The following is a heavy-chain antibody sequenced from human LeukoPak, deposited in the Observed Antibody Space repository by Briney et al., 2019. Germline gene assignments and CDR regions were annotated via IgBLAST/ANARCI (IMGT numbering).Heavy chain of an antibody. CDR2: IYPSGST. D-gene: IGHD3-22*01. Sequence: PSETLSLTCTVSGGSISSGSYYWTWLRQPAGKGLEWIGRIYPSGSTNFNPSLKSRVTISQDTSKNQFSLELTSVTAADTAIYYCAKGSSHDSSGYYLDALDVWGQGTNVTVSS. V-gene: IGHV4-61*02. J-gene: IGHJ3*01. CDR1: GGSISSGSYY. CDR3: AKGSSHDSSGYYLDALDV.